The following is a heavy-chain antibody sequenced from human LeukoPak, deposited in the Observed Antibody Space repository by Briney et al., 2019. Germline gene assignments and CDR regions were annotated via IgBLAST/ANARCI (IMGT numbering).Heavy chain of an antibody. CDR3: AKLLGYTSTWYKSAIDY. CDR2: TSGSAGST. CDR1: GFTFSSYA. Sequence: GGSLRLSCAASGFTFSSYAMSWVRQAPGKGLEWVSGTSGSAGSTYFADSVKGRFTISRDNSKNTLYLQMNSLRAEDTAVYYCAKLLGYTSTWYKSAIDYWGQGTLVTVSS. J-gene: IGHJ4*02. D-gene: IGHD6-13*01. V-gene: IGHV3-23*01.